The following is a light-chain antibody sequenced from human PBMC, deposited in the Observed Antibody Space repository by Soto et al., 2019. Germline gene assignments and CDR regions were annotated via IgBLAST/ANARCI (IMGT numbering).Light chain of an antibody. CDR3: QQLNRFPRT. CDR1: QDISSY. V-gene: IGKV1-9*01. Sequence: DIQLTQSPSFLSASVGDRVTITCRASQDISSYLAWYQQRPEKVPRFLTHSASTLQSGVPSRFSATGSGTTFTLTISSLQPEDIATYYCQQLNRFPRTFGQGTKVEV. CDR2: SAS. J-gene: IGKJ1*01.